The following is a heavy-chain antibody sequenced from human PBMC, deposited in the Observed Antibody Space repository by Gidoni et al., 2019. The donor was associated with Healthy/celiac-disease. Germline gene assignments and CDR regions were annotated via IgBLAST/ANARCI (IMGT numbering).Heavy chain of an antibody. CDR2: IWYDGSNK. D-gene: IGHD1-26*01. CDR3: ARPVGATVYWYFDL. Sequence: QVQLVESGGGVVQPGRSLRLSCAASGFTFSSYGMHWVRQAPGKGLEWVAVIWYDGSNKYYADSVKGRFTISRDNSKNTLYLQMNSLRAEDTAVYYCARPVGATVYWYFDLWGRGTLVTVSS. J-gene: IGHJ2*01. V-gene: IGHV3-33*01. CDR1: GFTFSSYG.